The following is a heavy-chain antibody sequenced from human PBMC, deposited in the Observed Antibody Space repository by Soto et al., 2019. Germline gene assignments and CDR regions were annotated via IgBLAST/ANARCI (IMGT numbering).Heavy chain of an antibody. CDR3: ARDMGSSSSWYGAFDI. CDR1: GGSISSYS. D-gene: IGHD6-13*01. V-gene: IGHV4-59*01. J-gene: IGHJ3*02. CDR2: IYYSGST. Sequence: SETLALTCTFSGGSISSYSGGWIRQPPGKGLEWIGYIYYSGSTNYNPSLKSRVTISVDTSKNQFSLKLSSVTAADTAVYYCARDMGSSSSWYGAFDIWGQGTMVTVSS.